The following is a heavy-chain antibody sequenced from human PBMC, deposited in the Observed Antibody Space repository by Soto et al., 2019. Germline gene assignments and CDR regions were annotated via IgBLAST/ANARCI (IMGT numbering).Heavy chain of an antibody. CDR3: ARRYDY. CDR1: GGSISSYY. J-gene: IGHJ4*02. Sequence: SETLSLTCTVSGGSISSYYWSWIRQPPGKGLEWIGYIYYSGSTNYNPSLKSRVTISVDTSKNQFSLRLSSVTAADTAVYYCARRYDYWGQGTLVTVSS. V-gene: IGHV4-59*08. CDR2: IYYSGST.